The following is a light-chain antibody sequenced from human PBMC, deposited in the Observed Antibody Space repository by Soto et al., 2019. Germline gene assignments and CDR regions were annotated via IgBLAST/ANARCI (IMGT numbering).Light chain of an antibody. CDR1: SSDVGGYNY. J-gene: IGLJ3*02. V-gene: IGLV2-11*01. Sequence: QSALTQPRSVSGSPGQSVTISCTGTSSDVGGYNYVSWYQQHPGKAPKLMIYDVTKRPSGVPDRFSGSKSDNTASLTISGLQAEDEADYYCSSYTSSSTLWVFGGGTKLTVL. CDR2: DVT. CDR3: SSYTSSSTLWV.